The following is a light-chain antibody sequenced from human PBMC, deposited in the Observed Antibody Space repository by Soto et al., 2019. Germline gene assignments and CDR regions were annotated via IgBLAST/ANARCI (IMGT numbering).Light chain of an antibody. CDR3: QQYGSSLYT. V-gene: IGKV3-20*01. CDR1: QSVSSSY. Sequence: EIVLTQSPGTLSLSPGERATLSCRASQSVSSSYFAWYQQKPGQAPRLLIYGASSRATGIPDRFSGSGSGTDFTITISRLEPEDFAVYYWQQYGSSLYTFGQGTKLEIK. CDR2: GAS. J-gene: IGKJ2*01.